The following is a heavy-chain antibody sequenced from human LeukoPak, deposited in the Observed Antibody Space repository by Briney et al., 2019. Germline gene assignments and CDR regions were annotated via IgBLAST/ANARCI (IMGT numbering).Heavy chain of an antibody. CDR3: AKERTHLAATRYFDY. V-gene: IGHV3-21*01. CDR1: GFTFSSYS. Sequence: PGGSLRLSCAASGFTFSSYSMNWVRQAPGKGLEWVSSISSSSSFIYYADSVEGRFTISRDNAKNSLYLQMNSLRAEDTAVYYCAKERTHLAATRYFDYWGQGTLVTVSS. J-gene: IGHJ4*02. D-gene: IGHD2-15*01. CDR2: ISSSSSFI.